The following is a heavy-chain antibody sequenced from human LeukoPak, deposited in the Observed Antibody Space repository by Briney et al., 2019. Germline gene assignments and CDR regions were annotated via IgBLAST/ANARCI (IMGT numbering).Heavy chain of an antibody. V-gene: IGHV3-30*19. J-gene: IGHJ4*02. CDR2: ISYDGSNK. D-gene: IGHD3-3*01. Sequence: PGGSLRLSCEASGFTFSSYGMHWVRQAPGKGLEWVAVISYDGSNKYYADSVKGRFTISRDNSKNTLYLQMNSLRAEDTAVYYCASEIIFGSFDYWGQGTLVTVSS. CDR3: ASEIIFGSFDY. CDR1: GFTFSSYG.